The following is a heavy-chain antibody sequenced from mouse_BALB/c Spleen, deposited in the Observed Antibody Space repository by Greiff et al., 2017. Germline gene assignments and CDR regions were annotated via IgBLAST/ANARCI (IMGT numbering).Heavy chain of an antibody. CDR1: GFTFSDYG. J-gene: IGHJ4*01. CDR2: ISSGSSTI. Sequence: EVKVVESGGGLVKPGGSLKLSCAASGFTFSDYGMHWVRQAPEKGLEWVAYISSGSSTIYYADTVKGRFTISRDNAKNTLFLQMTSLRSEDTAMYYCARTITTRGYYAMDYWGQGTSVTVSS. CDR3: ARTITTRGYYAMDY. V-gene: IGHV5-17*01. D-gene: IGHD2-4*01.